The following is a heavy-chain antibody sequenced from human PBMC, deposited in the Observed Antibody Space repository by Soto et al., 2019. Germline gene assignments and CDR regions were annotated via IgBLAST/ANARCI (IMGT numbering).Heavy chain of an antibody. J-gene: IGHJ6*02. D-gene: IGHD6-6*01. CDR3: ARDRRLAARLNYYYYGMDV. CDR1: GFTFSSYG. Sequence: HPGGSLRLSCAASGFTFSSYGMHWVRQAPGKGLEWVAVIWYDGSNKYYADSVKGRFTISRDNSKNTLYLQMNSLRAEDTAVYYCARDRRLAARLNYYYYGMDVWGQGTTVTVSS. CDR2: IWYDGSNK. V-gene: IGHV3-33*01.